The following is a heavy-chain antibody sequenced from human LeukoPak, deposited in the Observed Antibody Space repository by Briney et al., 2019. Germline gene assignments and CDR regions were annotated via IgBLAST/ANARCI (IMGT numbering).Heavy chain of an antibody. V-gene: IGHV3-30*03. Sequence: GGSLRLSCAASGFTFSDYYMSWIRQAPGKGLEWVAVISYDGSNKYYADSVKGRFTISRDNSKNTLYLQMNSLRAEDTAVYYCARKRGVEYWGQGTLVTVSS. CDR1: GFTFSDYY. J-gene: IGHJ4*02. CDR3: ARKRGVEY. CDR2: ISYDGSNK. D-gene: IGHD2-15*01.